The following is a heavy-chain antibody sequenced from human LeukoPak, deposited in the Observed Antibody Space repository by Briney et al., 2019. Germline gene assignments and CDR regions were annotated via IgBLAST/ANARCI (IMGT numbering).Heavy chain of an antibody. CDR3: ARVGPSSGFVY. V-gene: IGHV3-33*01. CDR1: GFTFSNYG. D-gene: IGHD3-22*01. Sequence: GRSLRLSCAASGFTFSNYGMHWVRQAPGKGLEWVAVIWYDGSDKYHADSVKGRFTISRDNSKNTLYLQMNSLRAEDTAVYYCARVGPSSGFVYWGQGTLVTVSS. J-gene: IGHJ4*02. CDR2: IWYDGSDK.